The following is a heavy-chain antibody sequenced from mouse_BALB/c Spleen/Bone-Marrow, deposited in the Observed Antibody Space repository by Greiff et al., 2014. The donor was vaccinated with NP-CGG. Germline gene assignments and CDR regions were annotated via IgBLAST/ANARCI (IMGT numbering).Heavy chain of an antibody. D-gene: IGHD2-4*01. CDR3: ARHEEGGYDYDVGSYAMDY. Sequence: QVQLQQSGAGLVKPGASVKLSCKASGYTFTDYIIHWVKQRSGQGPEWIGWFYPGSNSIKYNEKFKDKATLTADKSSSTVYMELSRLTSEDSAVYFCARHEEGGYDYDVGSYAMDYWGQGTSVTVSS. J-gene: IGHJ4*01. CDR1: GYTFTDYI. CDR2: FYPGSNSI. V-gene: IGHV1-62-2*01.